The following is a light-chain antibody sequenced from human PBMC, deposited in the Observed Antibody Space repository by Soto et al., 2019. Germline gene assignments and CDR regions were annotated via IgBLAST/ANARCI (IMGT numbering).Light chain of an antibody. V-gene: IGKV3-15*01. CDR1: QSVNSN. CDR2: DAS. J-gene: IGKJ4*01. Sequence: EIVMTQSPATLSVSPGETATLSCRASQSVNSNLAWYQQKPGQAPRLLISDASTRATGLPARFSGRGSGTEFSLTISSLQSEDVAVYYCQQYNNWPPLTFGGGTKVEIK. CDR3: QQYNNWPPLT.